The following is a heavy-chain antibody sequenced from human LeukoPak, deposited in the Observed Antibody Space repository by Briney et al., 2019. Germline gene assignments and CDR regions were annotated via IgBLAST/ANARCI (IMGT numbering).Heavy chain of an antibody. Sequence: SGTLSLTCAVSGGSISSSNWWSWVRQPPGKGLEWIGEIYHSGSTNYNPSLKSRVTISVDKSKNQFSLKLSSVTAADTAVYYCARGDYYDSSGWEFDYWGQGTLVTVSS. J-gene: IGHJ4*02. V-gene: IGHV4-4*02. CDR1: GGSISSSNW. D-gene: IGHD3-22*01. CDR3: ARGDYYDSSGWEFDY. CDR2: IYHSGST.